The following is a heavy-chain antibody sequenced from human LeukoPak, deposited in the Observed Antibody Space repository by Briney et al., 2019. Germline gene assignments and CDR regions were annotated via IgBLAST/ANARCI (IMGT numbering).Heavy chain of an antibody. Sequence: GGSLRLSCAASGFTFSSYGMQWVRQAPGKGLEWVAVIWYDGSNKYYADSVKGRFTISRDNSKNTLYLQMNSLRAEDTAVYYCARDLVYCSGGSCYQYFDYWGQGTLVTVSS. CDR1: GFTFSSYG. D-gene: IGHD2-15*01. CDR2: IWYDGSNK. J-gene: IGHJ4*02. V-gene: IGHV3-33*08. CDR3: ARDLVYCSGGSCYQYFDY.